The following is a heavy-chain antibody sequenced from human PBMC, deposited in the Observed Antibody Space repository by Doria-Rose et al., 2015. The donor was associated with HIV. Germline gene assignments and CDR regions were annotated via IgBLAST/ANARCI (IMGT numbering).Heavy chain of an antibody. J-gene: IGHJ6*03. Sequence: VQLVQSGGGLVQPCRSLRLSCVGSGSSFESYAMHWVRLAPGKGLEWVAGISWDSGAKGNADSVEGRFTISRDNAKKSVYLEMRSLRPEDTAFYYCAKAPIIGPKYYFYMDVWGKGTSVTVSS. D-gene: IGHD3-3*01. V-gene: IGHV3-9*01. CDR2: ISWDSGAK. CDR1: GSSFESYA. CDR3: AKAPIIGPKYYFYMDV.